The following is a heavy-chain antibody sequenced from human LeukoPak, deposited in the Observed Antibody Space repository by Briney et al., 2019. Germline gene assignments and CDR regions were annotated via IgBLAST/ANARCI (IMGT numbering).Heavy chain of an antibody. V-gene: IGHV1-8*01. Sequence: ASVKASCKASGYTFTNYDVNWVRQATGQGLEWMGYMNPNSGNTGYAQKFQGRVTMTRNTSISTAYMDLSSLRSEDTAVYYCARGLGSGWSLRPTSPNCFDPWGQGTLVTVSS. D-gene: IGHD6-19*01. CDR3: ARGLGSGWSLRPTSPNCFDP. CDR2: MNPNSGNT. J-gene: IGHJ5*02. CDR1: GYTFTNYD.